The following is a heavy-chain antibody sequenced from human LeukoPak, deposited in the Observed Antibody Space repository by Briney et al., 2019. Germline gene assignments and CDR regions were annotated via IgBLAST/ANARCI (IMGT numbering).Heavy chain of an antibody. Sequence: GGSLRLSCAASGFSFSSYAMSWVRQAPGKGLEWVSSISGSADNTYYAESVKGRFTISRDNSKNTLFPQMNSLRAEDTAVFYCAKHSGYTTGWLFDFWGQGTLVTVSS. CDR3: AKHSGYTTGWLFDF. CDR1: GFSFSSYA. D-gene: IGHD6-19*01. CDR2: ISGSADNT. J-gene: IGHJ4*02. V-gene: IGHV3-23*01.